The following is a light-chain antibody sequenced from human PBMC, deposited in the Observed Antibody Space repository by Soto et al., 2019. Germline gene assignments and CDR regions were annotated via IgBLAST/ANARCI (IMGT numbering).Light chain of an antibody. V-gene: IGLV2-8*01. J-gene: IGLJ3*02. CDR2: DVN. CDR3: SSYAGSTKGV. CDR1: SRDVGGYNF. Sequence: QSVLTQPPSASGSPGQSVTISCTGTSRDVGGYNFVSWYQQHPGKAPKLLIYDVNKRPSGVPDRFSGSKSGNTASLTVSGLQAEDEADYYCSSYAGSTKGVFGGGTKLTVL.